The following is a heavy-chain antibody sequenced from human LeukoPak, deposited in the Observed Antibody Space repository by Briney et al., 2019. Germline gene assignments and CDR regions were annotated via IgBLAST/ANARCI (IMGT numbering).Heavy chain of an antibody. CDR3: ASAECLTIFGVVISTFDY. CDR1: GYTFTAYD. J-gene: IGHJ4*02. Sequence: GASVRPSCKASGYTFTAYDMHWGRQAPGQGREWRGWINPNSGGTNYAQKFQGRVNMTRDTSSSTAYMELSRVRSDDTAVYYCASAECLTIFGVVISTFDYWGQGTMVTVSS. D-gene: IGHD3-3*01. CDR2: INPNSGGT. V-gene: IGHV1-2*02.